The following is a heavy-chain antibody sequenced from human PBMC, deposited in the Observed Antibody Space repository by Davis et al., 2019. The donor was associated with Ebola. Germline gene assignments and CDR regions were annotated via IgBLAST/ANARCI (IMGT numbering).Heavy chain of an antibody. CDR3: ARDLSADYYGMDV. CDR2: INPSGGST. J-gene: IGHJ6*02. CDR1: GYTFTSYY. V-gene: IGHV1-46*01. D-gene: IGHD3-16*02. Sequence: AASVKVSCKASGYTFTSYYMHWVRQAPGQGLEWMGIINPSGGSTSYAQKFQGRVTMTRDTSTSTVYMELSRPRSDDTAVYYCARDLSADYYGMDVWGQGTTVTVSS.